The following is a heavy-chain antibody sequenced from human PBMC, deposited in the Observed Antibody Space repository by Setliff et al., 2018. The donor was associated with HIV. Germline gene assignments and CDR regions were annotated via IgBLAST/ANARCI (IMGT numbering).Heavy chain of an antibody. CDR2: LRTGNGDT. V-gene: IGHV1-3*04. CDR1: GYTFTTYS. CDR3: VRRASTAEVFDY. J-gene: IGHJ4*02. D-gene: IGHD1-1*01. Sequence: ASVKVSCKVSGYTFTTYSIHWVRQAPGQRPEWMGWLRTGNGDTSYSESLQGRVTFTSDTSANTAYMELRSLGSDDTAVYFCVRRASTAEVFDYWGQGTLVTVSS.